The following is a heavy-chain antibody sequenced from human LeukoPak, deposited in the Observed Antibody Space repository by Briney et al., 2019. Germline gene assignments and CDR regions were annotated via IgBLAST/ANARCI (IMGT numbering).Heavy chain of an antibody. D-gene: IGHD1-26*01. CDR1: GGSISSYY. CDR3: ARGFSSGSYYFDY. CDR2: FYSSETT. V-gene: IGHV4-4*07. J-gene: IGHJ4*02. Sequence: PSETLSLTCTVSGGSISSYYWSWIRQPAGKGLEWIGRFYSSETTNFNPSLKSRVTMSADTSRSQLSLKMTSLTAADTAVYYCARGFSSGSYYFDYWGQGALVTVSS.